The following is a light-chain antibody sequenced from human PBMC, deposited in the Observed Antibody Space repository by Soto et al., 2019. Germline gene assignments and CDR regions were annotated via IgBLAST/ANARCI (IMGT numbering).Light chain of an antibody. CDR2: EVS. CDR1: TIDVGGYRY. CDR3: SSYTSSSTPYV. Sequence: ALTQPASVSGSPGQSITISCTGTTIDVGGYRYVSWYQQHPGKAPKLMIYEVSNRPSGVSNRFSGSKSGNTASLTISGLQAEDEADYYCSSYTSSSTPYVFGTGTKVTVL. J-gene: IGLJ1*01. V-gene: IGLV2-14*01.